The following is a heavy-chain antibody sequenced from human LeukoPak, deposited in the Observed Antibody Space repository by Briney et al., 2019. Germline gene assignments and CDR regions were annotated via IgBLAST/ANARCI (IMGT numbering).Heavy chain of an antibody. J-gene: IGHJ4*02. D-gene: IGHD1-26*01. CDR3: ARSGRILNDY. Sequence: GRSLRLSCAASGFTVSSNYMSWVRQAPGKGLEWVSVIYSGGSTYYADSVKGRFTISRHNSKNTLYLQMNSLRAEDTAVYYCARSGRILNDYWGQGTLVTVSS. V-gene: IGHV3-53*04. CDR1: GFTVSSNY. CDR2: IYSGGST.